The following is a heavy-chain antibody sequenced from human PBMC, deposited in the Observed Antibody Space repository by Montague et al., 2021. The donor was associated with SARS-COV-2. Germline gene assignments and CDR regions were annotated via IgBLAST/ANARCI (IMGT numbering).Heavy chain of an antibody. D-gene: IGHD3-10*01. Sequence: SETLSLTCTVSSGSVSSSPYYWGWIRQPPGRGLEWVGSISHSGRTYFSPSLKSRLTISVDSSENQFSLRLSSVTAADTAVYYCASSYYYGSGTYVYNYYMDVWGKGTTVTVSS. CDR3: ASSYYYGSGTYVYNYYMDV. J-gene: IGHJ6*03. V-gene: IGHV4-39*01. CDR1: SGSVSSSPYY. CDR2: ISHSGRT.